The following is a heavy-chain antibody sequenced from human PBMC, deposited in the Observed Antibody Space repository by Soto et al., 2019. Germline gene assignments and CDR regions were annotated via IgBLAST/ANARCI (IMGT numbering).Heavy chain of an antibody. V-gene: IGHV3-33*01. D-gene: IGHD2-21*02. CDR2: IWYDGSNK. Sequence: QVQLVESGGGVVQPGRSLRLSCAASGFTFSSYGMHWVRQAPGKGLEWVAVIWYDGSNKYYADSVKGRFTISRDNSKNTLYLQMNSLRAEDTAVYYCAREHGSPGDCCDDAFDIWGQGTMVTVSS. CDR3: AREHGSPGDCCDDAFDI. J-gene: IGHJ3*02. CDR1: GFTFSSYG.